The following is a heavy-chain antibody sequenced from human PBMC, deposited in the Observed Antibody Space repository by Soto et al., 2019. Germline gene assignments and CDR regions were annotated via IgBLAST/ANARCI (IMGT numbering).Heavy chain of an antibody. V-gene: IGHV4-61*01. Sequence: QVQLQESGPGLVKPSETLCLTCTVSGGSFKSGSYSWSWIRQPPGKGLEWIGYVYHTGRTSYNPSLKSRVSISMDTSKNQLSLNLDSVTAADTAVYFCARDFAYFDSWGQGTLVTVSS. CDR2: VYHTGRT. CDR3: ARDFAYFDS. CDR1: GGSFKSGSYS. J-gene: IGHJ4*02. D-gene: IGHD3-3*01.